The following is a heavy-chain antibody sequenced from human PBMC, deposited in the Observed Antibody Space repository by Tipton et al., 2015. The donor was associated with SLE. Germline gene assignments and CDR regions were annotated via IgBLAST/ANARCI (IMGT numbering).Heavy chain of an antibody. D-gene: IGHD1-20*01. Sequence: LRLSCTVSGGSISSGSYYWSWIRQHPGKGLEWIGYIYYSGSTYYNPSLKSRVTISVDTSKNQFSLKLSSVTAADTAVYYCARDAGRDITGTHGAFDIWGQGTMVTVSS. CDR3: ARDAGRDITGTHGAFDI. J-gene: IGHJ3*02. CDR2: IYYSGST. CDR1: GGSISSGSYY. V-gene: IGHV4-31*03.